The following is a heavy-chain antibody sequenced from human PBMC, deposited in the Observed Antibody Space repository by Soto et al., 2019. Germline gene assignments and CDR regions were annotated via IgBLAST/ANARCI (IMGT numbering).Heavy chain of an antibody. D-gene: IGHD1-1*01. Sequence: GGSLRLSCAASGFTFSSYSMNWVRQATGKGLEWVSSISSSSSYIYYADSVKGRFTISRDNAKNSLYLQMNSLRAEDTAVYYCARGTTGTTSWVYYYYFDYWGQGTLVTVSS. J-gene: IGHJ4*02. CDR2: ISSSSSYI. V-gene: IGHV3-21*01. CDR1: GFTFSSYS. CDR3: ARGTTGTTSWVYYYYFDY.